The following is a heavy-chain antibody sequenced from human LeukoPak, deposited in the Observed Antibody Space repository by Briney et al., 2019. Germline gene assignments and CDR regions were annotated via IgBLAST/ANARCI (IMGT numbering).Heavy chain of an antibody. CDR3: ARGYYDSSAYNQEAIDY. D-gene: IGHD3-22*01. Sequence: ASVKVSCKASGYTFTDYYMHWVRQAPGQGLEWLGWINPNSGGTNYAQKFQGRVTMTRDTSISTAYMELSRLRSDDTAVYYCARGYYDSSAYNQEAIDYWGQGTLVTVSS. V-gene: IGHV1-2*02. J-gene: IGHJ4*02. CDR2: INPNSGGT. CDR1: GYTFTDYY.